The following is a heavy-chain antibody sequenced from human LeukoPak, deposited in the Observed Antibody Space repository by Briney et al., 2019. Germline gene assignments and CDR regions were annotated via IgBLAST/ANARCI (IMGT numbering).Heavy chain of an antibody. Sequence: GGSLRLSCAVSGITLSNYGMSWVRQAPGKGLEWVSGISDSGGRTNYADSVKGRFTISRDNSKNTLNLQMNSLRAEDTAVYYCARGLQVSFGDLDYWGQGTLVTVSS. CDR2: ISDSGGRT. V-gene: IGHV3-23*01. D-gene: IGHD5-24*01. CDR1: GITLSNYG. CDR3: ARGLQVSFGDLDY. J-gene: IGHJ4*02.